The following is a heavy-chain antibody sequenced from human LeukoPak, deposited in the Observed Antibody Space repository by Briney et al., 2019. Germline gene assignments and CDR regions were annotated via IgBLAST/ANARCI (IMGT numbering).Heavy chain of an antibody. CDR2: IYTSGST. CDR1: GGSISSYY. Sequence: SETLSLTCTVSGGSISSYYWSWIRQPAGKGLEWIGRIYTSGSTNYNPSLKSRVTISIDTSNNQFSLKLSSVTAADTAVYYCARFSLYDYVWGSHRQTFAFDYWGQGTLVTVSS. CDR3: ARFSLYDYVWGSHRQTFAFDY. D-gene: IGHD3-16*02. J-gene: IGHJ4*02. V-gene: IGHV4-4*07.